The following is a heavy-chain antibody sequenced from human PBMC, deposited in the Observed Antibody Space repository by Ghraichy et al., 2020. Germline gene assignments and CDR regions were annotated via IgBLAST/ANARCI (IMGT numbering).Heavy chain of an antibody. CDR1: EFTYSGYN. V-gene: IGHV3-30-3*01. J-gene: IGHJ6*02. Sequence: GESLNISCAASEFTYSGYNMHWVRQAPGKGLEWVAEISDAGSNQYYVDSVKGRFTISRDNSKSTLYLQMNNLRLEDTAVYYCARATREWLGRFYGVDVWGQGTTVIVS. CDR2: ISDAGSNQ. CDR3: ARATREWLGRFYGVDV. D-gene: IGHD6-19*01.